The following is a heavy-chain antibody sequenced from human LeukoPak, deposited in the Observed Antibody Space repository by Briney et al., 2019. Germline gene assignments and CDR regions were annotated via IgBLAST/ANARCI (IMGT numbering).Heavy chain of an antibody. CDR1: GYTFTGYY. CDR2: INPNSGGT. J-gene: IGHJ4*02. D-gene: IGHD4-17*01. Sequence: AASVNVSCKASGYTFTGYYMHWVRQAPGQGLEWMGRINPNSGGTNYAQKFQGRVTMTRDTSISTAYMELNSLRAEDTAVYYCAKARDYGDERSDFDYWGQGTLVTVSS. V-gene: IGHV1-2*06. CDR3: AKARDYGDERSDFDY.